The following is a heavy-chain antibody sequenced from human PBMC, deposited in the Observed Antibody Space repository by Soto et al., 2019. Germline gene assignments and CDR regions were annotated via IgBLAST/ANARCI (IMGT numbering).Heavy chain of an antibody. V-gene: IGHV1-18*01. J-gene: IGHJ5*02. CDR2: ISAYNGNS. CDR3: ARDGSAYQPRSNWFDP. Sequence: QVQLVQSGGEVKKPGASVKVSCKASGYTFANYGINWVRQAPGQGLEWLGWISAYNGNSKYAQKLQDRVTMTTDTSTNTAHMELRSLRSDDTAVYYCARDGSAYQPRSNWFDPWGQGTLVTVSS. D-gene: IGHD3-10*01. CDR1: GYTFANYG.